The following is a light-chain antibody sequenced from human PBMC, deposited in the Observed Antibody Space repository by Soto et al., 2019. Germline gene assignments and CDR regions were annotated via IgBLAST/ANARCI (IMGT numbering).Light chain of an antibody. CDR3: QSSDSSMNSLAL. V-gene: IGLV1-40*01. J-gene: IGLJ1*01. Sequence: QSVLTQPRSVSGAPGQRVTISCTGSSSNIGAGHDVHWYQQLPGTAPKLLIYGNGNRPSGVPDRFSGSKSGTSASLAITGLQADDEADYFCQSSDSSMNSLALFGTGTKVT. CDR1: SSNIGAGHD. CDR2: GNG.